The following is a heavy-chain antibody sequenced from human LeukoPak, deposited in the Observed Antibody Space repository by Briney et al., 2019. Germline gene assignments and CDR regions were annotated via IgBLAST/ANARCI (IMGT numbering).Heavy chain of an antibody. CDR2: IIPILGIA. Sequence: SVKVSCKASGGTFSSYAISWVRQAPGQGLEWMGRIIPILGIANYAQKFQGRVTITADKSTSTAYMELSSLRSEDTAVYYCARGVRVAPYYFDYWGQGSLVTVSS. D-gene: IGHD3-22*01. J-gene: IGHJ4*02. V-gene: IGHV1-69*04. CDR1: GGTFSSYA. CDR3: ARGVRVAPYYFDY.